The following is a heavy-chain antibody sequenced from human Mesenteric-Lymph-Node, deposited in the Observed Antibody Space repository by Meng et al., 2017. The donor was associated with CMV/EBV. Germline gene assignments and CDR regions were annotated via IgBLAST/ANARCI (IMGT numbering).Heavy chain of an antibody. CDR1: GYSFTSYW. CDR2: IYPGDSDT. Sequence: GESLKISCKGSGYSFTSYWIGWVRQMPGKGLEWMGIIYPGDSDTRYSPSFQGQVTISADKSIRVAYLQWSSLTASDTAVYYCARRSRDYYNSLYYFDYWGQGTLVTVSS. CDR3: ARRSRDYYNSLYYFDY. D-gene: IGHD3-22*01. J-gene: IGHJ4*02. V-gene: IGHV5-51*01.